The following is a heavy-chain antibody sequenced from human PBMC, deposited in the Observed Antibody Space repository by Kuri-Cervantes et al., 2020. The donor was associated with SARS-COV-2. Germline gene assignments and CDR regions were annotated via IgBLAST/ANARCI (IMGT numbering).Heavy chain of an antibody. Sequence: GGSLRLSCKASRYTFTSYYMHWVRQAPGQGLEWMGIINPSGGSTSYAQKFQGRVTMTRDTSTSTVYMELSSLRSEDTAVYYGARGVSHIAAAGLYYFDYWGQGTLVTVSS. V-gene: IGHV1-46*01. J-gene: IGHJ4*02. D-gene: IGHD6-13*01. CDR1: RYTFTSYY. CDR3: ARGVSHIAAAGLYYFDY. CDR2: INPSGGST.